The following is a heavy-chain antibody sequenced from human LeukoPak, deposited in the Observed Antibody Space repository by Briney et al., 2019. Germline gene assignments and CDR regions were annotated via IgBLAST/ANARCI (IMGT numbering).Heavy chain of an antibody. CDR1: GGSISSYY. CDR3: AIFSGYRIPATRGYYFYMDV. CDR2: IYYSGST. D-gene: IGHD2-2*01. V-gene: IGHV4-59*01. Sequence: SETLSLTCTVSGGSISSYYWSWIRQPPGKGLEWIGYIYYSGSTNYNPSLKSRVTISVDTSKNQFSLKLSSVTAADTAVYYCAIFSGYRIPATRGYYFYMDVWGKGNTVTVSS. J-gene: IGHJ6*03.